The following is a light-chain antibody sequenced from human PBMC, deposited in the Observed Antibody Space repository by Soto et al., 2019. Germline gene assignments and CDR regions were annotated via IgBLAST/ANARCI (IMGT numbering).Light chain of an antibody. V-gene: IGKV3-11*01. CDR3: QQRSNWPPIT. J-gene: IGKJ5*01. CDR2: GAS. Sequence: EIFLTQSPDTLSLSPGERATLSCRASQSVTNYIAWYQQRPGQAPRLLIYGASNRATGVPARFSGSGSGTDFTLTISRLEPEDFAVYYCQQRSNWPPITFGQGTRLEI. CDR1: QSVTNY.